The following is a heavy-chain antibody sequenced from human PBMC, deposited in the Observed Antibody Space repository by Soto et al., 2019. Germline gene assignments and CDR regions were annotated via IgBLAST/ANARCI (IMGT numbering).Heavy chain of an antibody. Sequence: GESLKISCQTSGYSFNSYWIGWVRQMPGKGMEWMGNIYPYDSDTRYSPSFQGQVTISADTSITTAYLQWSGLRASDTAMYFCARHLVGSTRGNFDYWGQGTLVTVSS. CDR3: ARHLVGSTRGNFDY. CDR1: GYSFNSYW. J-gene: IGHJ4*01. CDR2: IYPYDSDT. D-gene: IGHD2-2*01. V-gene: IGHV5-51*01.